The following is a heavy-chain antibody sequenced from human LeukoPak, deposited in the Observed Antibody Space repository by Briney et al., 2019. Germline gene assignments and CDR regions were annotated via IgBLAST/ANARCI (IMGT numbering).Heavy chain of an antibody. Sequence: GASVKVSCKASGYTFNGYYIHWVRQAPGQGLEWMGWINPNSGGTNYAQKFQDRVTMTRDTSISSTYMELSRLKSDDTAVYYCVRDLGISGWYAPPLGYFDFWGQGTLVTVSS. CDR1: GYTFNGYY. J-gene: IGHJ4*02. CDR2: INPNSGGT. V-gene: IGHV1-2*02. CDR3: VRDLGISGWYAPPLGYFDF. D-gene: IGHD6-19*01.